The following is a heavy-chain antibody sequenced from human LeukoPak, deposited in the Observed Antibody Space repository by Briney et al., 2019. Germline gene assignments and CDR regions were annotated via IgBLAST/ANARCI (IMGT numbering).Heavy chain of an antibody. CDR2: IYTSGST. D-gene: IGHD6-13*01. CDR1: GXSISSYY. J-gene: IGHJ6*02. CDR3: ARDEQQLVPRGMDV. V-gene: IGHV4-4*07. Sequence: SETLSLTCTVSGXSISSYYWSWIRQPAGMGLEWIGRIYTSGSTNYNPSLKSRVTMSVDTSKNQFSLKLSSVTAADTAVYYCARDEQQLVPRGMDVWGQGTTVTVSS.